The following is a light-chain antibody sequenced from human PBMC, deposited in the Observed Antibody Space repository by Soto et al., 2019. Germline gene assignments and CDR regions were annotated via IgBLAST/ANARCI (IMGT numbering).Light chain of an antibody. CDR3: QQYGISLT. J-gene: IGKJ4*01. CDR2: GAS. Sequence: ETVLTQSPGTLSLSPGERATLSCRASQRISSNFLAWYQQKPGQAPRLLIYGASSRATGIPGRFSGSGSGTDFTLTISRLEPEDFAVYYCQQYGISLTFGGGTKVEIK. CDR1: QRISSNF. V-gene: IGKV3-20*01.